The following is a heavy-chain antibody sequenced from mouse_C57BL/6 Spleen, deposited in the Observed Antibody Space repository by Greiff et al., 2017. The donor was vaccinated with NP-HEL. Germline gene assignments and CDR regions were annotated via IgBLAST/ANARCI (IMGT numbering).Heavy chain of an antibody. CDR1: GYTFTDYE. D-gene: IGHD1-1*01. V-gene: IGHV1-15*01. Sequence: VQLQQSGAELVRPGASVTLSCKASGYTFTDYEMHWVKQTPVHGLEWIGAIDPETGGTAYNQKFKGKAILTADKSSSTAYMELHSLTSEDSAVYYCTRSSLRSWYFDVWGTGTTVTVSS. CDR2: IDPETGGT. J-gene: IGHJ1*03. CDR3: TRSSLRSWYFDV.